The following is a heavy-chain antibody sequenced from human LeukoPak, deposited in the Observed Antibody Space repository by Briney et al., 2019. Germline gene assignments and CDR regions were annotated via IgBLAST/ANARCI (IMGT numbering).Heavy chain of an antibody. CDR3: AKDMYQLPNYYYYYYMDV. J-gene: IGHJ6*03. CDR1: GFTFSSYP. D-gene: IGHD2-2*01. Sequence: GGSLRLSCAASGFTFSSYPINWVRQAPGKGLEWVAFIRYDGSNKYYADSVKGRFTISRDNSKNTLYLQMNSLRAEDTAVYYCAKDMYQLPNYYYYYYMDVGGKGATVTVSS. CDR2: IRYDGSNK. V-gene: IGHV3-30*02.